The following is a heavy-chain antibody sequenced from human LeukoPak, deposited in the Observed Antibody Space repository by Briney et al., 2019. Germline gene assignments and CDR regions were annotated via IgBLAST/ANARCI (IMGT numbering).Heavy chain of an antibody. J-gene: IGHJ6*04. V-gene: IGHV3-53*05. D-gene: IGHD3-3*01. Sequence: PGGSLRLSCAASGFTVSSNYMTWVRQAPGKGLEWVSVIYKNAITYYADTVKGRFTISRDNSKNTLYLQMNSLRAEDTALYYCAKVKHTYYDFWGMDVWGKGTTVTVSS. CDR3: AKVKHTYYDFWGMDV. CDR1: GFTVSSNY. CDR2: IYKNAIT.